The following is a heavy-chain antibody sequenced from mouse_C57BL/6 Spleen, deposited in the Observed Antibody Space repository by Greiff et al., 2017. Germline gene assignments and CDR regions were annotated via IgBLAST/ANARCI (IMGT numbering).Heavy chain of an antibody. J-gene: IGHJ4*01. D-gene: IGHD2-4*01. Sequence: QVQLQQSGAELVRPGASVTLSCKASGYTFTDYEMHWVKQTPVHGLEWIGAIDPETGGTAYNQKFKGKAILTADKSSSTAYMELRSLTSEDSAVYYCTRIVDYDINYYAMGSWGQGTSVTVSS. CDR1: GYTFTDYE. CDR2: IDPETGGT. V-gene: IGHV1-15*01. CDR3: TRIVDYDINYYAMGS.